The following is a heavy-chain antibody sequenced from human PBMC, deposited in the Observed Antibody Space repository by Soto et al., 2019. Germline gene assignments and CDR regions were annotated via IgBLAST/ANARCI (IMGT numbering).Heavy chain of an antibody. CDR2: MNPNSGNT. J-gene: IGHJ6*02. CDR3: ARWVEAKDFWSGYYSNYYYGMDV. Sequence: ASVKVSCKASGYTFTSYDINWVRQATGQGLEWMGWMNPNSGNTGYAQKFQGRVTITRDTSASTAYMELSSLRSEDTAVYYCARWVEAKDFWSGYYSNYYYGMDVWGQGTTVTVSS. D-gene: IGHD3-3*01. V-gene: IGHV1-8*01. CDR1: GYTFTSYD.